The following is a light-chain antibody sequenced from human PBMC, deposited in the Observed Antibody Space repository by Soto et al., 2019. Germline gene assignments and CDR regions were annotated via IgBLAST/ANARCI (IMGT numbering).Light chain of an antibody. CDR3: QQYATRPWT. CDR1: QSVSGSY. J-gene: IGKJ1*01. V-gene: IGKV3-20*01. Sequence: EIVLTQSPGTLSLSPGERATLSCRARQSVSGSYLAWYQQKPGQSPRLLIHGASSRATGIPDRFSGSGSGTDFTLTISRLEPEDFAVYYCQQYATRPWTFGQGTKVES. CDR2: GAS.